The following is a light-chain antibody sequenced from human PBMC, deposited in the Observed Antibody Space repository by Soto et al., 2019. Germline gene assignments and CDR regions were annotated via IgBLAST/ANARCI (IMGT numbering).Light chain of an antibody. V-gene: IGKV1-8*01. CDR1: QGISSY. Sequence: AIRMTQSPSSLSASTGDRVTITCRASQGISSYLAWYQQKPGKAPKLLIYAASTLQSGVPSRFSGSGSGTDFTLTISCLQSEDFATYYCQQYYSYPSITFCQGTRLEIK. J-gene: IGKJ5*01. CDR2: AAS. CDR3: QQYYSYPSIT.